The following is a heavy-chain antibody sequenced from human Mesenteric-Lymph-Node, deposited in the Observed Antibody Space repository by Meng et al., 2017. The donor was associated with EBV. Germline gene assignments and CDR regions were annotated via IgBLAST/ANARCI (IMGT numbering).Heavy chain of an antibody. J-gene: IGHJ5*02. CDR3: ARGTTVEWFDP. D-gene: IGHD4-23*01. CDR1: GDSVSSGSYY. Sequence: VQRQESGPGLVKPSETLSLTCTVSGDSVSSGSYYWYWIRQPPGKGLAWIGYIYYTGSTNYNPSLKSRVTISVDTSKNQFSLKLSSVTAADTAVYYCARGTTVEWFDPWGQGTLVTVSS. V-gene: IGHV4-61*01. CDR2: IYYTGST.